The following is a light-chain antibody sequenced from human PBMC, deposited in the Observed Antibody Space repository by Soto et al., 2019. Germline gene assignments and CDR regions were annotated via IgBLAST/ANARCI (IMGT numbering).Light chain of an antibody. CDR2: DVT. V-gene: IGLV2-8*01. J-gene: IGLJ3*02. Sequence: QSVLAQPPSASGSPGQSVTISCTGISSDVGANNYVSWYQHHPGKAPKLIIYDVTERPSGVPDRFSGSKSGNTASLTVSGLQSEDEADYYCGSYAGSNSWVFGGGTKLTVL. CDR1: SSDVGANNY. CDR3: GSYAGSNSWV.